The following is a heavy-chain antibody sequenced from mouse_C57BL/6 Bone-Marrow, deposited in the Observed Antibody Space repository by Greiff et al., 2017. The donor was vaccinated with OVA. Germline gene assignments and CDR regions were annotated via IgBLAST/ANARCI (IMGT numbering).Heavy chain of an antibody. D-gene: IGHD2-3*01. CDR1: GYTFTSYW. J-gene: IGHJ1*03. CDR3: ARNDGATDWYFDV. Sequence: QVQLQQPGAELVMPGASVKLSCKASGYTFTSYWMHWVKQRPGQGLEWIGEIDPSDSYTNYNQKFKGKSTLTVDKSSSTAYMQLSSLTSEDSAVYYCARNDGATDWYFDVWGTGTTVTVSS. CDR2: IDPSDSYT. V-gene: IGHV1-69*01.